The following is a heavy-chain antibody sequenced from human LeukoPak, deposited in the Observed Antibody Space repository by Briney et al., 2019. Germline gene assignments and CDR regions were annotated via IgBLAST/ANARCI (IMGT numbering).Heavy chain of an antibody. V-gene: IGHV3-7*01. CDR3: ARDQVDRIWYFDY. CDR1: GLTFSNYW. Sequence: GGSLRLSCAASGLTFSNYWMTWVRQAPGKGLEWVADIKEDGSEKYYVDSVKGRFTISRDNAKNSLSLQMNSLRAEDTAVYYCARDQVDRIWYFDYWGQGTLVTVSS. CDR2: IKEDGSEK. J-gene: IGHJ4*02. D-gene: IGHD1-14*01.